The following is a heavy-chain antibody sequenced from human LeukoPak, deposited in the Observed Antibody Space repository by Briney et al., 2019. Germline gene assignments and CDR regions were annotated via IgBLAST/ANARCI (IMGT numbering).Heavy chain of an antibody. D-gene: IGHD3-22*01. J-gene: IGHJ4*02. Sequence: GGSLRLSCAASGFTFSGYAMSWVRQAPGKGLEWVSAISGSGGSTYYADSVKGRFTISRDNSKNTLYLQINSLRAEDTAVYYCAKGAASRRYDSSGYYGYFDYWGQGTLVTVSS. CDR1: GFTFSGYA. CDR2: ISGSGGST. V-gene: IGHV3-23*01. CDR3: AKGAASRRYDSSGYYGYFDY.